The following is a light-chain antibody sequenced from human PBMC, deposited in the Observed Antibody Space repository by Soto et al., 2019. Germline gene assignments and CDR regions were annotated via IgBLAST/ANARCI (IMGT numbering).Light chain of an antibody. CDR3: QVWDSSGDHHVV. CDR1: NIGDKS. V-gene: IGLV3-21*02. J-gene: IGLJ2*01. CDR2: EDS. Sequence: SYELTQPPSVSVAPGQTASITCGGNNIGDKSVHWYQQKPGQAPVVVVYEDSDRPSGIPERVSGANSGNTATLTISRVEAGDEADYYCQVWDSSGDHHVVFGGETKLTVL.